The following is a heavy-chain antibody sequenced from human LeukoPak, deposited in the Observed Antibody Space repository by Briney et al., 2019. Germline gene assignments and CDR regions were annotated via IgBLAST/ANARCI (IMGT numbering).Heavy chain of an antibody. D-gene: IGHD6-19*01. Sequence: SVKVSCKASGGTFSSYAISWVRQAPGQGLEWMGGIIPIFGTANSAQKFQGRVTITADESTSTAYMELSSLRSEDTAVYYCARSALYSSGWYRSDYYYYMDVWGKGTTVTISS. J-gene: IGHJ6*03. CDR3: ARSALYSSGWYRSDYYYYMDV. V-gene: IGHV1-69*13. CDR2: IIPIFGTA. CDR1: GGTFSSYA.